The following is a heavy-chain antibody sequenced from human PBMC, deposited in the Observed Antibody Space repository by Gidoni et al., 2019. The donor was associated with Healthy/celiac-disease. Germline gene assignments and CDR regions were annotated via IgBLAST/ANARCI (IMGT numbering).Heavy chain of an antibody. J-gene: IGHJ1*01. CDR1: GGSISSSSYY. CDR2: IYYSGST. D-gene: IGHD2-15*01. V-gene: IGHV4-39*01. CDR3: ARHPGYCSGGSCYWGRAEYFQH. Sequence: QLQLQESGPGLVKPSETLSLTCTVSGGSISSSSYYWGWIRQPPGKGLEWIGSIYYSGSTYYNPSLKSRVTISVDTSKNQFSLKLSSVTAADTAVYYCARHPGYCSGGSCYWGRAEYFQHWGQGTLVTVSS.